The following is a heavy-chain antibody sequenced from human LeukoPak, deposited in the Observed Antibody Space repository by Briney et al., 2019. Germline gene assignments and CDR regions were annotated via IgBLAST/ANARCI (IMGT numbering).Heavy chain of an antibody. Sequence: PSETLSLTCTVSGGSISSYYWSWIRQPPGKGLEWIGYIYYSGSTNYNPSLKSRVTISVDTSKNQFSLKLSSVTAADTAVYYCAREARSGWSDYHYYMDVWGKGTTVTVSS. D-gene: IGHD6-19*01. CDR1: GGSISSYY. CDR2: IYYSGST. J-gene: IGHJ6*03. CDR3: AREARSGWSDYHYYMDV. V-gene: IGHV4-59*01.